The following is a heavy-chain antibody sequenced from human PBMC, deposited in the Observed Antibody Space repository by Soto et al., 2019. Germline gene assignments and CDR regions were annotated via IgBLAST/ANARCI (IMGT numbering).Heavy chain of an antibody. V-gene: IGHV4-30-2*01. CDR2: IYHSGST. CDR1: GGSISSGGYS. Sequence: SETLSLTCAVSGGSISSGGYSWSWIRQPPGKGLEWIGYIYHSGSTYYNPSPKSRVTISVDRSKNQFSLKLSSVTAADTAVYYCARDPGGYFDYWGQGTLVTVSS. D-gene: IGHD1-26*01. CDR3: ARDPGGYFDY. J-gene: IGHJ4*02.